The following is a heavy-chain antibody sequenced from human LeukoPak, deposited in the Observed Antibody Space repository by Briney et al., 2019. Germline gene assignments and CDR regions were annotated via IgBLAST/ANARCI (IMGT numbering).Heavy chain of an antibody. CDR1: GYTFTSYD. V-gene: IGHV1-8*01. CDR2: MNPNSGNT. CDR3: ARERRGPHYDFWSGQRRIYYYGMDV. J-gene: IGHJ6*02. Sequence: GASVTVSCKASGYTFTSYDINWVRQATGQGLEWMGWMNPNSGNTGYAQKFQGRVTMTRNTSISTAYMELSSLRSEDTAVYYCARERRGPHYDFWSGQRRIYYYGMDVWGQGTTVTVSS. D-gene: IGHD3-3*01.